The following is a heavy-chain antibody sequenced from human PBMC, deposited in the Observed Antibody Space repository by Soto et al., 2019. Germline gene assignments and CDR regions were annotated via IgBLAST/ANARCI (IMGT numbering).Heavy chain of an antibody. D-gene: IGHD6-19*01. V-gene: IGHV4-39*01. Sequence: PSETLSLTCTVSGGSISSSSYYWGWIRQPPGKGLGWIGSIYYSGSTYYNPSLKSRVTISVDTSKNQFSLKLSSVTAADTAVYYCARYGHSSGWTGWVDYWGQGTLVTVSS. CDR3: ARYGHSSGWTGWVDY. J-gene: IGHJ4*02. CDR2: IYYSGST. CDR1: GGSISSSSYY.